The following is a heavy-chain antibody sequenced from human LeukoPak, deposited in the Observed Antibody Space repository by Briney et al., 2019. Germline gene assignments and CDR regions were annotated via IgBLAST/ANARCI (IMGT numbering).Heavy chain of an antibody. CDR1: GFTFNYYG. CDR3: AKDLLDGGWHLNNDY. D-gene: IGHD6-19*01. J-gene: IGHJ4*02. V-gene: IGHV3-30*02. CDR2: IPYDGSNK. Sequence: GGSLRLSCAASGFTFNYYGMHWVRQAPGKGLEWVAFIPYDGSNKYYADSVKGRFTISRDNSKNTLYLQMNSLRAEDTAVYYCAKDLLDGGWHLNNDYWGQGTLVTVSS.